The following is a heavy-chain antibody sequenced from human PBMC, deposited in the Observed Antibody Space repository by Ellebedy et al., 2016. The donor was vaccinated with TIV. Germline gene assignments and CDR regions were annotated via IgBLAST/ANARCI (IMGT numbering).Heavy chain of an antibody. D-gene: IGHD2-21*02. CDR1: GFTFSRNW. CDR3: VGWGGDCY. CDR2: IKPDGSEK. V-gene: IGHV3-7*01. J-gene: IGHJ4*02. Sequence: GGSLRLXXAASGFTFSRNWMSWVRQAPGKGLEWVAHIKPDGSEKYYVDSVKGRFTISRDNTKNSLFLQMNSLRVEDTAVYYCVGWGGDCYWGQGTLVTVSS.